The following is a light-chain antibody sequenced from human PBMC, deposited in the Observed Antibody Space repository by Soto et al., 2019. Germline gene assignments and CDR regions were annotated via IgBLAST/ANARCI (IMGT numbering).Light chain of an antibody. Sequence: DIQMTQSPSSLSASVGDRVTITCQASQDISNYLNWYQQKPGKAPKLLIYDASNLETGVPSRFSGSGSGTDFTFTISSLQPEDIATYYCQQYVNLLWTFGQGTKVEIK. CDR2: DAS. V-gene: IGKV1-33*01. J-gene: IGKJ1*01. CDR1: QDISNY. CDR3: QQYVNLLWT.